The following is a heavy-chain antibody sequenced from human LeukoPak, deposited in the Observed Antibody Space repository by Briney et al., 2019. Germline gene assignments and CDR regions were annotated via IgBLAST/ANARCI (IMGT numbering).Heavy chain of an antibody. CDR1: GFTFSNYG. D-gene: IGHD6-13*01. J-gene: IGHJ4*02. V-gene: IGHV3-30*03. CDR2: ISYDGSNK. CDR3: ASGRQLGY. Sequence: GGSLRLSCAASGFTFSNYGVHWVRQAPGKGLEWVAVISYDGSNKNYVDSVKGRFTISRDNSKNTLYLQMNSLGAEDTAVYYCASGRQLGYWGQGTLVTVSS.